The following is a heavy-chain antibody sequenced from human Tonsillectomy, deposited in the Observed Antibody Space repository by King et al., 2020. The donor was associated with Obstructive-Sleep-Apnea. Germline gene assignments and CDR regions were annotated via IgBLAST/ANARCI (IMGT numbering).Heavy chain of an antibody. CDR1: GGSIRSGDFY. CDR2: VYYTGTT. J-gene: IGHJ4*02. V-gene: IGHV4-39*01. Sequence: QLQESGPGLLKPSATLSLTCTVSGGSIRSGDFYGGWIRQAPGKGLEWIGSVYYTGTTFYNPSLRSRVTMSVDTSKNQFSLKLTSVTAADTAVYYCARRAGYSGFDVANWGQGTQVTVSA. D-gene: IGHD5-12*01. CDR3: ARRAGYSGFDVAN.